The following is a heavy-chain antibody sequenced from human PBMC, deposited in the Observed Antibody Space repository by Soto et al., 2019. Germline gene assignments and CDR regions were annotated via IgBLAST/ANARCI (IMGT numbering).Heavy chain of an antibody. CDR1: GFTFSTYA. Sequence: EVQLLESGGGLVQPGGSLRLSCAASGFTFSTYAMSWVRQAPGKGLEWVSAISGSGTGTYHADSVRGRFTISRDNSKNPLYLQMNSLRAEDTAVYYCAKNEGLEWELGAVDYWGQGTLVTVSS. CDR3: AKNEGLEWELGAVDY. J-gene: IGHJ4*02. CDR2: ISGSGTGT. V-gene: IGHV3-23*01. D-gene: IGHD1-26*01.